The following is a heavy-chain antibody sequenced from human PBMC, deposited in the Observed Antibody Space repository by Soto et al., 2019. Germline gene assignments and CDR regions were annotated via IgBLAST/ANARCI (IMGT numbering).Heavy chain of an antibody. D-gene: IGHD3-3*01. CDR2: IIPIFGRT. CDR3: ASTIFGVVTGGYYMDV. Sequence: SVKVSCKASGGTFSSYAISWVRQAPGQGLEWMGGIIPIFGRTNYAQKFQGRVTITRDESTSTAYMELSSLRSEDTAVYYCASTIFGVVTGGYYMDVWGKGTTVTVSS. J-gene: IGHJ6*03. V-gene: IGHV1-69*05. CDR1: GGTFSSYA.